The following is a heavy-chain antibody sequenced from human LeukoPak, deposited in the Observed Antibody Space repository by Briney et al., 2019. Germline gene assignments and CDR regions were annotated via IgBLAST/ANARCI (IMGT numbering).Heavy chain of an antibody. CDR2: IYYSGST. CDR1: GGSISSSSYY. CDR3: ARVSYSSSYRIYYYYYYMDV. J-gene: IGHJ6*03. V-gene: IGHV4-39*07. Sequence: SETLSLTCTVSGGSISSSSYYWGWIRQPPGKGLEWIGSIYYSGSTYYNPSLKSRVTISVDTPKNQFSLKLSSVTAADTAVYYCARVSYSSSYRIYYYYYYMDVWGKGTTVTVSS. D-gene: IGHD6-6*01.